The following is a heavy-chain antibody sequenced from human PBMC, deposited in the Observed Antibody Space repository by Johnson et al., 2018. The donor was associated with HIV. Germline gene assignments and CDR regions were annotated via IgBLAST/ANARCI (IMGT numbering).Heavy chain of an antibody. J-gene: IGHJ3*02. CDR3: ARDKANWGPSRDVGAFDI. CDR1: GFTFSSYG. CDR2: ISYDGSNK. Sequence: QVQLVESGGGVVQSGRSLRLSCAAYGFTFSSYGMHWVRQAPGKGLEWVAIISYDGSNKYYVDSVKGRFTISRDNSKNTLYLEMHSLRAEDTAVYYCARDKANWGPSRDVGAFDIWGQGTMVTVSS. D-gene: IGHD7-27*01. V-gene: IGHV3-30*03.